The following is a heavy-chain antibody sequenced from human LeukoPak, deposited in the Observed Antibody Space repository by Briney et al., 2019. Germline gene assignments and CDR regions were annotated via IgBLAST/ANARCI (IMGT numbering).Heavy chain of an antibody. CDR1: GGSISSGGYS. Sequence: SQALSLTCAVSGGSISSGGYSWSWIRQPPGKGLEWIGYIYHSGSTYYNPSLKSRVTISVDRSKNQFSLKLSSVTAADTAVYYCARGRRHWFDPWGQGTLVTVSS. CDR3: ARGRRHWFDP. J-gene: IGHJ5*02. CDR2: IYHSGST. V-gene: IGHV4-30-2*01.